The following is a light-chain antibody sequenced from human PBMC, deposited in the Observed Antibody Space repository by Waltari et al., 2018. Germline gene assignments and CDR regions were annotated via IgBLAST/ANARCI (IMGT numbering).Light chain of an antibody. V-gene: IGLV1-51*02. CDR2: GND. CDR3: GTWDNTLSAV. CDR1: ASNIGNSY. Sequence: QSVLTQPPSVSAAPGQKVTISCSGSASNIGNSYVSWYQQFPGAAPKVLIYGNDKRTTGIPDRFSGPKSGTSATLDITGLQTGDEADYYCGTWDNTLSAVFGGGTKVTVL. J-gene: IGLJ2*01.